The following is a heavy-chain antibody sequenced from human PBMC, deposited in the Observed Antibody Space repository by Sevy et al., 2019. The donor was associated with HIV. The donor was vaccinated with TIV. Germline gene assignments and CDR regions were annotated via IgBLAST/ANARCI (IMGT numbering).Heavy chain of an antibody. Sequence: ASVKVSCKASGYTFTSYGISWVRQAPGQGLEWMGWISAYNGNTNYAQKLQGRVTMTTDTSTSTAYMERRSRRSDDTAVYYCGGEGWSMGYYYGSGSYYGANYYYYYMDVWGKGTTVTVSS. D-gene: IGHD3-10*01. V-gene: IGHV1-18*04. CDR3: GGEGWSMGYYYGSGSYYGANYYYYYMDV. J-gene: IGHJ6*03. CDR2: ISAYNGNT. CDR1: GYTFTSYG.